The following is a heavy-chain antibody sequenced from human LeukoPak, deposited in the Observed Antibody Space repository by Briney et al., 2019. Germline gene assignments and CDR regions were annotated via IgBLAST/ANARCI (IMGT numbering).Heavy chain of an antibody. D-gene: IGHD1-1*01. V-gene: IGHV4-61*02. CDR3: ARDPIQHAFDI. CDR1: GGSISSGSYY. Sequence: SQTLSLTCTVSGGSISSGSYYWSWIRQPAGKGREWIGRIYTSGSTNYNPSLKSRVTISVDTSKNQFSLKLSSVTAADTAVYYCARDPIQHAFDIWGQGTMVTVSS. J-gene: IGHJ3*02. CDR2: IYTSGST.